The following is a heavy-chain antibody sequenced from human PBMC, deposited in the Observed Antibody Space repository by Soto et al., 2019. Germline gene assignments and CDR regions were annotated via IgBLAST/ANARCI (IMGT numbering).Heavy chain of an antibody. J-gene: IGHJ4*02. D-gene: IGHD3-10*01. Sequence: SLRLSCAASQFPLSNYWMHGVRQAPGEGRVWVSRIRREGGGTTYADSVKGRLTISRDTAKNTLYLQMNSLRAEDTAAHYCITVGDGSAGEFDYWGQGTLVTVSS. CDR1: QFPLSNYW. V-gene: IGHV3-74*01. CDR2: IRREGGGT. CDR3: ITVGDGSAGEFDY.